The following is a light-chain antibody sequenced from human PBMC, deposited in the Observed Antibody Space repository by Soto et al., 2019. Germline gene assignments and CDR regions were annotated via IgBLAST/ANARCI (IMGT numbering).Light chain of an antibody. CDR1: QSVLYSSNNKNH. CDR3: QQYYSTPLT. Sequence: DIVMTQSPDSLAVSLGEKATINCNSSQSVLYSSNNKNHLDWYQQKPGQPPKLLIYWSSTRESGVPDRFSGSGSGTDFTLTISSLQAEDVAVYYCQQYYSTPLTFCGGTKVEIK. J-gene: IGKJ4*01. CDR2: WSS. V-gene: IGKV4-1*01.